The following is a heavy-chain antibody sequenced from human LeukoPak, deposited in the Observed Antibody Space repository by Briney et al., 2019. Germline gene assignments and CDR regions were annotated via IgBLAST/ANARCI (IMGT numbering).Heavy chain of an antibody. D-gene: IGHD6-13*01. CDR2: IIPILGIA. CDR3: ARLSGIAAAGRDY. Sequence: ASVKVSCKASGGTFSSYAISWVRQAPGQGLEWMGRIIPILGIANYAQKFQGRVTITADKSTSTAYMELSSLRSEDTAVYYCARLSGIAAAGRDYWGQGTLVTVSS. J-gene: IGHJ4*02. V-gene: IGHV1-69*04. CDR1: GGTFSSYA.